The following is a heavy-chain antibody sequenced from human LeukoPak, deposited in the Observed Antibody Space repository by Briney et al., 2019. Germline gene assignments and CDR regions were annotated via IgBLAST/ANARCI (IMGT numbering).Heavy chain of an antibody. Sequence: SGTLSLTCAVSGGSLSSSPWWTWVRQPPGKGLEWIGEISHSGTTNYNPSLKSRVTISVDKSKNLFSLRLTSVTAAVTAIYYCAGVTLVRGVLDWGQGTLVTVSS. J-gene: IGHJ4*02. CDR2: ISHSGTT. V-gene: IGHV4-4*02. D-gene: IGHD3-10*01. CDR1: GGSLSSSPW. CDR3: AGVTLVRGVLD.